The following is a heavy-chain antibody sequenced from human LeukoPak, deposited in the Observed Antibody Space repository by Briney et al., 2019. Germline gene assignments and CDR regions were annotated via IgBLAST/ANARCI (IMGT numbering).Heavy chain of an antibody. CDR2: ISSSGSTI. Sequence: PGGSLRLSCAASGFTFSDYYMSWIRQAPGKGLEWVSYISSSGSTIYYADSVKGRFTISRDNAKNSLYLQMNSLRAEDTAVYYCARREIYYYYYMDVWGKGTTVTVSS. J-gene: IGHJ6*03. CDR1: GFTFSDYY. V-gene: IGHV3-11*04. CDR3: ARREIYYYYYMDV.